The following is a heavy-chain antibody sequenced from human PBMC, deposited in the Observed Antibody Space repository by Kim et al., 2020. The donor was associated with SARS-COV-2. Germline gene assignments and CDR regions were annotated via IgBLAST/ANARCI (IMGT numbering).Heavy chain of an antibody. V-gene: IGHV4-34*01. Sequence: SETLSLTCAVYGGSFSGYYWSWIRQPPGKGLEWIGEINHSGSTNYNPSLKSRVTISVDTSKNQFSLKLSSVTAADTAVYYCARGHRDGGIQVGTPILNYYYYGMDVWGQGTTVTVSS. J-gene: IGHJ6*02. CDR3: ARGHRDGGIQVGTPILNYYYYGMDV. CDR2: INHSGST. D-gene: IGHD1-26*01. CDR1: GGSFSGYY.